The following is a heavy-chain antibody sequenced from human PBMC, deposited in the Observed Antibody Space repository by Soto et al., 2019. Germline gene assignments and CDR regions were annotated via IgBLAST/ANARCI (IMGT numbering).Heavy chain of an antibody. CDR1: GGSISRGGYS. CDR2: IYHSGSI. CDR3: ARVPDY. Sequence: QLQLQESGSGLVKPSQTLSLTCAVSGGSISRGGYSWSWIRQPPGKGLEWIGYIYHSGSIYYNPALKSRVTISVDRSKNQYSRKLSSVTAADTAVYDCARVPDYWGQGTLVTVSS. V-gene: IGHV4-30-2*01. J-gene: IGHJ4*02.